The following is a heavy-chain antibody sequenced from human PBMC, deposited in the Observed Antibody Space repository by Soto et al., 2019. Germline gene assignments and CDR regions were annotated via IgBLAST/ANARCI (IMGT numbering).Heavy chain of an antibody. J-gene: IGHJ3*02. D-gene: IGHD3-3*01. CDR3: ARGGEVGVAGSAAFDM. V-gene: IGHV1-46*01. CDR2: INPGSGAA. CDR1: GYTVTTHY. Sequence: QVQLMHSGAEVKKPGASVKISCTASGYTVTTHYMHWVRQAPGRGLEWMGAINPGSGAAKYTQTFQARVTMTRDTSTNTVYMEMSALRSEDTAVFYCARGGEVGVAGSAAFDMWGQGTMVTVSS.